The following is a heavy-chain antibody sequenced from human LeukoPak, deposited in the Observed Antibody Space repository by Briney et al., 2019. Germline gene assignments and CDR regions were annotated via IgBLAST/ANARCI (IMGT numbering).Heavy chain of an antibody. CDR3: ARRGQQRDWFDP. D-gene: IGHD6-13*01. CDR2: IYYSGST. Sequence: SETLFLTCTVSGGSISSSSYYWGWIRQPPGKGLEWIGSIYYSGSTYYNPSLKSRVTISVDTSKNQFSLKLSSVTAADTAVYYCARRGQQRDWFDPWGQGTLVTVSS. V-gene: IGHV4-39*07. J-gene: IGHJ5*02. CDR1: GGSISSSSYY.